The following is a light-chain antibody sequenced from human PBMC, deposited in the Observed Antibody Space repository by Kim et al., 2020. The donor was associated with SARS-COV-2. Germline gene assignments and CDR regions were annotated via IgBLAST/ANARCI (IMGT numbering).Light chain of an antibody. J-gene: IGLJ2*01. CDR2: GKN. CDR1: TLRSYY. CDR3: NSRDSSGNHLV. V-gene: IGLV3-19*01. Sequence: ACGHTVMLTCQGHTLRSYYASWYRQKPRQAPVLVIYGKNNRPSGIPDRFSGSSSGNTASLTITGAQAEDEADYYCNSRDSSGNHLVFGGGTQLTVL.